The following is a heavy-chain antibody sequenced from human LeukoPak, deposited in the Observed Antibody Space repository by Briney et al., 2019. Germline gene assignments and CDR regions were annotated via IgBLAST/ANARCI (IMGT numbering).Heavy chain of an antibody. CDR1: RDTFTIYV. D-gene: IGHD3-3*01. V-gene: IGHV1-18*01. CDR2: ICAYNGNT. CDR3: ARGHYDFWSVHQVAFDI. J-gene: IGHJ3*02. Sequence: ASLKVSCMAPRDTFTIYVISCGRQAPGEGLEWRGWICAYNGNTNYAQKLQGRVTMTTDTSTSTAYMELRSLRSDDTAVYYCARGHYDFWSVHQVAFDIWGQGTMVTVSS.